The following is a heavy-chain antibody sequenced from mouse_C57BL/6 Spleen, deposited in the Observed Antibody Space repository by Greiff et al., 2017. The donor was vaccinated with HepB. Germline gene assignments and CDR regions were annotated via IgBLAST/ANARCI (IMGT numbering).Heavy chain of an antibody. J-gene: IGHJ1*03. V-gene: IGHV3-6*01. D-gene: IGHD1-1*02. CDR3: ARGSPYGGLRYFDV. Sequence: VQLQQSGPGLVKPSQSLSLTCSVTGYSITSGYYWNWIRQFPGNKLEWMGYISYDGSNNYNPSLKNRISITRDTSKNQFFLKLNSLTTEDTATYYWARGSPYGGLRYFDVWGTGTTVTVSS. CDR2: ISYDGSN. CDR1: GYSITSGYY.